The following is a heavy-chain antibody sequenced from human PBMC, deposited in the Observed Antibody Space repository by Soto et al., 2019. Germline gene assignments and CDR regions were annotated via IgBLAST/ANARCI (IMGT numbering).Heavy chain of an antibody. V-gene: IGHV6-1*01. Sequence: SQTLSLTCAISGDSVSSNSAAWNWIRQSPSRGLEWLGRTYYRSKWYNDYAVSVKSRITINPDTSKNQFSLQLNSVTPEDTAVYYCARAVVPAARALYYHYKDVWGKGTTVTVSS. D-gene: IGHD2-2*01. CDR2: TYYRSKWYN. CDR3: ARAVVPAARALYYHYKDV. J-gene: IGHJ6*03. CDR1: GDSVSSNSAA.